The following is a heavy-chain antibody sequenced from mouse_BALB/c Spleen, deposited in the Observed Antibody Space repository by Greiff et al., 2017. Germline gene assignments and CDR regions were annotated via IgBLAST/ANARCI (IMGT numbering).Heavy chain of an antibody. CDR1: GYTFTDYA. J-gene: IGHJ4*01. CDR3: AREYGNYEAMDY. CDR2: ISTYYGDA. V-gene: IGHV1S137*01. D-gene: IGHD2-10*02. Sequence: VMLVESGAELVRPGVSVKISCKGSGYTFTDYAMHWVKQSHAKSLEWIGVISTYYGDASYNQKFKGKATMTVDKSSSTAYMELARLTSEDSAIYYCAREYGNYEAMDYWGQGTSVTVSS.